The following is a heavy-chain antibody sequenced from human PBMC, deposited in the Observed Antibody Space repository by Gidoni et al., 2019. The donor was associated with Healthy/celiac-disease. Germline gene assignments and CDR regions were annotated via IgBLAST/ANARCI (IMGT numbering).Heavy chain of an antibody. V-gene: IGHV4-39*07. D-gene: IGHD1-26*01. CDR1: GCSISSSSYY. CDR2: IDYGGST. CDR3: AREGGWELLRVVDY. Sequence: QLQLQESGPGLVKPSETLSLTCTVSGCSISSSSYYWGWIRQPPGKGLDWIGSIDYGGSTYYNPSLKSRVTISVDTSKNQFSLKLSSVTAADTAVYYCAREGGWELLRVVDYWGQGTLVTVSS. J-gene: IGHJ4*02.